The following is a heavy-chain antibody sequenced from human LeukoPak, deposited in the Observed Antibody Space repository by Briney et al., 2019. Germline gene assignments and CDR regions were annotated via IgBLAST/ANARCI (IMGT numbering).Heavy chain of an antibody. CDR3: ARGRRAVTFDY. Sequence: SETLSLTCTVSGGPISSGSYYWSWIRQPAGKGLEWIGRIYTSGSTNYNPSLKSRVTISVDTSKNQFSLKLSSVTAADTAVYYCARGRRAVTFDYWGQGTLVTVSS. CDR2: IYTSGST. V-gene: IGHV4-61*02. CDR1: GGPISSGSYY. J-gene: IGHJ4*02. D-gene: IGHD4-17*01.